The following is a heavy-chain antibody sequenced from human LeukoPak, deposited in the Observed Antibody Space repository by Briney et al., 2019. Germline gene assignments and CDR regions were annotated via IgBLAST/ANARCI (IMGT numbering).Heavy chain of an antibody. J-gene: IGHJ4*02. D-gene: IGHD6-19*01. V-gene: IGHV3-23*01. CDR2: ISGSGSST. CDR1: GFTFSSYA. Sequence: PGGSLRLSCAASGFTFSSYAMSWVRQAPGKGLEWVSPISGSGSSTYYADSVKGRFTISGDNSKNTLYLQMNSLRAGDTAVYYCAKGVAVASPYYFDYWGQGTLVTVSS. CDR3: AKGVAVASPYYFDY.